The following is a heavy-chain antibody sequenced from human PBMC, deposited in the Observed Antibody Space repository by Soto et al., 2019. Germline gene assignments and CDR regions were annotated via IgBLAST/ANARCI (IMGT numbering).Heavy chain of an antibody. CDR1: GFTFSNAW. CDR3: TTHPPGIAAAGSADY. V-gene: IGHV3-15*01. CDR2: IKSKTDGGTT. D-gene: IGHD6-13*01. J-gene: IGHJ4*02. Sequence: GGSLRLSCAASGFTFSNAWMSWVRQAPGKGLEWVGRIKSKTDGGTTDYAAPVKGRFTISRDDSKNTLYLQMNSLKTEDTAVYYCTTHPPGIAAAGSADYWGQGTLVTVSS.